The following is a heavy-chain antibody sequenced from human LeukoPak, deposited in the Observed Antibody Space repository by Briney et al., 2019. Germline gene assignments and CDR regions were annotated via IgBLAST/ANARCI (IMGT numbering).Heavy chain of an antibody. CDR3: ARVPYQLLSAYYFDY. Sequence: KPGGSLRLPCAASGFTFSDYYMSWIRQAPGKGLEWVSYISSSGSTIYYADSVKGRFTISRDNAKNSLYLQMNSLRAEDTAVYYCARVPYQLLSAYYFDYWGQGTLVTVSS. J-gene: IGHJ4*02. CDR2: ISSSGSTI. V-gene: IGHV3-11*04. D-gene: IGHD2-2*01. CDR1: GFTFSDYY.